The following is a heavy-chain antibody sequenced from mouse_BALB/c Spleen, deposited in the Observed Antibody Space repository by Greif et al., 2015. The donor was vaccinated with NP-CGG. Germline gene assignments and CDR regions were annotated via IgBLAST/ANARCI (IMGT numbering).Heavy chain of an antibody. Sequence: VKLQESGPSLVQPSQSLSITCTVSGFSLTSYGVHWVRQSPGKGLEWLGVIWRGGSTDYSAAFMSRLSVTKDNSKSXVFFTMNSLQADDTAIYYCAKNWDYDYYAMDYWGQGTSVTVSS. CDR3: AKNWDYDYYAMDY. CDR1: GFSLTSYG. CDR2: IWRGGST. J-gene: IGHJ4*01. D-gene: IGHD2-4*01. V-gene: IGHV2-5-1*01.